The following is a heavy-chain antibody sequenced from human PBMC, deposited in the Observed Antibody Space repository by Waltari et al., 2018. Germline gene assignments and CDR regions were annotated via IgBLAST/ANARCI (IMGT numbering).Heavy chain of an antibody. D-gene: IGHD3-22*01. J-gene: IGHJ4*02. V-gene: IGHV4-59*01. CDR2: VHYRGTT. CDR3: GGGGGGGSGYPYYFDY. Sequence: QVQLQESGPGLVKPSETLSLTCTVSGGSISSYYWSWIRQPPGKGVGGIGYVHYRGTTNHTPPPKCPAPLAEAPPRNQFPLRLGSVPAAERAVYYGGGGGGGGSGYPYYFDYWGQGTLVTVSS. CDR1: GGSISSYY.